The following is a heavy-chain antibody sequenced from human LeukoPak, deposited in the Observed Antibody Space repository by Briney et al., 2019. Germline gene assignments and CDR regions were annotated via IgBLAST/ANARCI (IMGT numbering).Heavy chain of an antibody. CDR3: ARDSELRYFDWSRVEMATISFFGVFRPLNWFDP. Sequence: PGWSLRLPCAASGFTFSSYWMHWVRQAPGRGLVCVSRINSDGSSTNYADSVKGRFTISRDNAKNTLYLQMNSLRAEDTAVYYCARDSELRYFDWSRVEMATISFFGVFRPLNWFDPWGQGTLVTVSS. CDR2: INSDGSST. CDR1: GFTFSSYW. J-gene: IGHJ5*02. D-gene: IGHD3-9*01. V-gene: IGHV3-74*01.